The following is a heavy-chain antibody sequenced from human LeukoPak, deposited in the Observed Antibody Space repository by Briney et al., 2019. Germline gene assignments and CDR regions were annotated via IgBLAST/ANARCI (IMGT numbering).Heavy chain of an antibody. J-gene: IGHJ3*02. V-gene: IGHV4-59*01. D-gene: IGHD3-22*01. Sequence: SETLSLTCTVSGGSISSYYWSWIRQPPGKGLEWIGYIYYSGSINYNPSLKSRVTISVDTSKNQFSLKLSSVTAVDTAVYYCARVGLYYDSSGYYYPGAFDIWGQGTMVTVSS. CDR1: GGSISSYY. CDR2: IYYSGSI. CDR3: ARVGLYYDSSGYYYPGAFDI.